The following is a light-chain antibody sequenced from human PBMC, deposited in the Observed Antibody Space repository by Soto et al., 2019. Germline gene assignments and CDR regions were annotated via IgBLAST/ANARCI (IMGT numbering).Light chain of an antibody. CDR3: AAWDDGLNGV. V-gene: IGLV1-44*01. J-gene: IGLJ2*01. CDR1: SSNIGSNT. Sequence: QPVLTQPPSASGTPGQRVTISCSGSSSNIGSNTVNWYQQLPGTAPKLLIYSNNQRPSGVPDRFSGSKSGTSASLAISGLQSEDEADYYCAAWDDGLNGVFGGGTKLTVL. CDR2: SNN.